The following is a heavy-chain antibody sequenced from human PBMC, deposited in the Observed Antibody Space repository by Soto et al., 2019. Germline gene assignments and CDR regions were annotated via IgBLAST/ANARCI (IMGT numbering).Heavy chain of an antibody. D-gene: IGHD4-17*01. J-gene: IGHJ4*02. Sequence: QVQLVQSGAEVKKPGASVKVSCKASGYTFTSYGISWVRQAPGQGLEWMGWISAYNGNTNYAQKLQGRVTMTTDTATSTGYRELRRLRSDDTAVYDCARHNYGDYRPDGYWGQGTLVTVSS. CDR1: GYTFTSYG. V-gene: IGHV1-18*01. CDR3: ARHNYGDYRPDGY. CDR2: ISAYNGNT.